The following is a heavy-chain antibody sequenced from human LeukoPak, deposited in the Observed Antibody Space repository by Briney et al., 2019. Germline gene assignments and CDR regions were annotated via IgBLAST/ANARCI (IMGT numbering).Heavy chain of an antibody. J-gene: IGHJ6*03. CDR2: ISTGSSDM. CDR3: AKGSSSWYLKTYYMDV. V-gene: IGHV3-48*01. CDR1: GFTFSSYS. Sequence: GGSLRLSCAASGFTFSSYSISWVRQAPGKGLEWVSYISTGSSDMKYADSVKGRFTISRDDAKNSVYLQMNSLRAEDTALYYCAKGSSSWYLKTYYMDVWGKGTTVTVSS. D-gene: IGHD6-13*01.